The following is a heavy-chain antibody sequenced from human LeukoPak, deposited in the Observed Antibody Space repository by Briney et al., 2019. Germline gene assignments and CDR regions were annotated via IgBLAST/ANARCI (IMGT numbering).Heavy chain of an antibody. Sequence: ASVKVSCKASGYTFTTYYMHWVRQAPGQGLEWMGIINPSGGSTFYAQKFQGRVTMTRDTSTNTVYMELSSLRSEDTAVYYCARDRQPYYDVLTGYHSFAYWGQGTLVTVSS. V-gene: IGHV1-46*01. CDR3: ARDRQPYYDVLTGYHSFAY. J-gene: IGHJ4*02. CDR2: INPSGGST. D-gene: IGHD3-9*01. CDR1: GYTFTTYY.